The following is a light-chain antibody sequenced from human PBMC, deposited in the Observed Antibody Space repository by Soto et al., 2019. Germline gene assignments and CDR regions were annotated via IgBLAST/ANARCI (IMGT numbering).Light chain of an antibody. CDR2: RAS. J-gene: IGKJ1*01. CDR1: QSVSIK. CDR3: LQYHNLWA. V-gene: IGKV3-15*01. Sequence: EKLVALSPGTLSVSQGGRATLSYRASQSVSIKLAWYQQRPGQAPRLLIYRASTRATGIPARFSGSGSGTEFTLTISSLQSEDFTVYSCLQYHNLWAFGQGTKVDIK.